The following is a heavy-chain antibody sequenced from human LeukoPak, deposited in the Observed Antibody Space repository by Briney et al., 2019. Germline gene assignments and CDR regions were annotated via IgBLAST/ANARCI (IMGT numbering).Heavy chain of an antibody. CDR2: ISSSSSYI. CDR3: ARDYRPYSSPEFDY. Sequence: GGSLRLSCAASGFTFSSYSMNWVRKAPGKGLEWVSSISSSSSYIYYADSVKGRFTISRDNAKNSLYLQMNSLRAEDTAVYYCARDYRPYSSPEFDYWGQGTLVTVSS. CDR1: GFTFSSYS. V-gene: IGHV3-21*01. D-gene: IGHD6-13*01. J-gene: IGHJ4*02.